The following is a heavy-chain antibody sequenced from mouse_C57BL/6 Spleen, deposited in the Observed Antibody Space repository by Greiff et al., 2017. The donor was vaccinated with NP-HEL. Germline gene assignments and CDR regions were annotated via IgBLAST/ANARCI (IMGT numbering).Heavy chain of an antibody. J-gene: IGHJ2*01. D-gene: IGHD1-1*01. Sequence: VQLQQPGAELVKPGASVKLSCKASGYTFTSYWMHWVKQRPGQGLEWIGMIHPNSGSTNYNGKFKGKATLTADKSSSTAYMQLSSLTSEDSAVYFCARSITTVVSFDYWGQGTTLTVSS. V-gene: IGHV1-64*01. CDR2: IHPNSGST. CDR3: ARSITTVVSFDY. CDR1: GYTFTSYW.